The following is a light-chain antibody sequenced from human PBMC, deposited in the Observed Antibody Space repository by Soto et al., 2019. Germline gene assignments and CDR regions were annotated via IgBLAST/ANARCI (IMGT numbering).Light chain of an antibody. V-gene: IGKV3-15*01. J-gene: IGKJ1*01. CDR2: DAS. CDR3: QQYNNWPPWT. CDR1: QSLYTN. Sequence: EIVSTQSPATLSLSPGEIATLSCRASQSLYTNLAWYQQKPGQAPRLLIYDASTRATGIPARFSGSGSGTEFTLTISSLQSEDFAVYYCQQYNNWPPWTFGQGTKVDIK.